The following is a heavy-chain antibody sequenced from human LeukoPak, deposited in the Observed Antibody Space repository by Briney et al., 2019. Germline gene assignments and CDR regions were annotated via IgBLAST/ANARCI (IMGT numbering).Heavy chain of an antibody. CDR1: GFTVSSNY. D-gene: IGHD3-22*01. Sequence: GGSLRLSCAASGFTVSSNYMIWVRQAPGKGLEWGLVIYTGGSTYYADSVESRFTISRDNSKNTLHLQMTSLRAQDTAVYYCAGNLYYYDSSNYFYYWGQGTLVTVSS. CDR2: IYTGGST. J-gene: IGHJ4*02. CDR3: AGNLYYYDSSNYFYY. V-gene: IGHV3-53*01.